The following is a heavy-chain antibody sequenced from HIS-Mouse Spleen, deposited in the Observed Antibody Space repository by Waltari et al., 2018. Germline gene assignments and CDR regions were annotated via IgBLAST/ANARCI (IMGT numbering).Heavy chain of an antibody. CDR3: AREIPYSSSWYDWYFDL. CDR1: GGSISSSSYY. J-gene: IGHJ2*01. V-gene: IGHV4-39*07. Sequence: QLQLQESGPGLVKPSETLSLTCTVSGGSISSSSYYWGWIRQPPGKGLEWIGSIYYRGRTCYNPSLKRRVTISVDTSKNQCSLKLSSVTAADTAVYYCAREIPYSSSWYDWYFDLWGRGTLVTVSS. CDR2: IYYRGRT. D-gene: IGHD6-13*01.